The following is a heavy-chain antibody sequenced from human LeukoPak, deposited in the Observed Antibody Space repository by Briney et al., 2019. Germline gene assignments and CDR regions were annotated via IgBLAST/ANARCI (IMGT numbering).Heavy chain of an antibody. V-gene: IGHV3-74*01. CDR3: ARGAGTGDFDY. D-gene: IGHD7-27*01. J-gene: IGHJ4*02. CDR2: INSDGSDT. CDR1: EFTFSSYW. Sequence: GGSLRLSCAASEFTFSSYWMHWVRQAPGKGLEWVSRINSDGSDTSYADSVKGRFTISRDNAKSTLYLQMNSLRAEDTAVYYCARGAGTGDFDYWGQGTLVTVSS.